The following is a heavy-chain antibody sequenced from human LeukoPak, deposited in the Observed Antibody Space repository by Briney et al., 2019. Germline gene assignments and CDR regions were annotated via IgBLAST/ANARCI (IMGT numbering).Heavy chain of an antibody. J-gene: IGHJ5*02. CDR3: AHINKWLRLLDDWFDP. CDR2: IYWNDDK. CDR1: GFSLSTSGVG. Sequence: SGPTLVNPTQTLTLTCTFSGFSLSTSGVGVGWIRQPPGKALEWLALIYWNDDKRYSPSLKSRLTITKDTSKNQVVLTMTNMDPVDTATYYCAHINKWLRLLDDWFDPRGQGTLVTVSS. V-gene: IGHV2-5*01. D-gene: IGHD5-12*01.